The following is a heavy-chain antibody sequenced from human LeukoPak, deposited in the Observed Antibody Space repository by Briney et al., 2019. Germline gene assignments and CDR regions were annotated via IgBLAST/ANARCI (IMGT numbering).Heavy chain of an antibody. CDR1: GFTFTGYY. V-gene: IGHV1-2*02. Sequence: ASVKVSCKTSGFTFTGYYMHWVRQAPGQGLEWMGWINLNNGGTNYAQNFQGRVTMTRDTSITTAYMELSRLTSDDTAVYYCARDRVTTNTPYFDSWGQGTLVTVSS. J-gene: IGHJ4*02. CDR2: INLNNGGT. CDR3: ARDRVTTNTPYFDS. D-gene: IGHD4-17*01.